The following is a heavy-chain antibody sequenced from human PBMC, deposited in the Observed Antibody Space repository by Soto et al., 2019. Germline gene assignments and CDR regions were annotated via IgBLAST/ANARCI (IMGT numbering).Heavy chain of an antibody. J-gene: IGHJ4*02. V-gene: IGHV3-30*18. CDR1: GFTFSSYG. Sequence: GGSLRLSCAASGFTFSSYGMHWVRQAPGKGLEWVAVISYDGSNKYYADSVKGRFTISRDNSKNTLYLQMNSLRAEDTAVYYCAKGTVEMATRAGPDYWGQGTLVNVSS. CDR3: AKGTVEMATRAGPDY. D-gene: IGHD5-12*01. CDR2: ISYDGSNK.